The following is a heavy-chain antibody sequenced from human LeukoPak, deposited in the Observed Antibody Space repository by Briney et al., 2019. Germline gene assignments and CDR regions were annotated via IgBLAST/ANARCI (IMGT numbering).Heavy chain of an antibody. CDR1: GFTFSNAW. D-gene: IGHD5-18*01. V-gene: IGHV3-15*01. J-gene: IGHJ4*02. CDR2: IKGKTDGGTT. CDR3: TTGSSSYGYVLPY. Sequence: GGSLRLSCAASGFTFSNAWMSWVRQAPGKGLEWVGRIKGKTDGGTTDYAAPVKGRFTISRDDSKNTLYLQMNSLKTEDTAVYYCTTGSSSYGYVLPYWGQGTLVTVSS.